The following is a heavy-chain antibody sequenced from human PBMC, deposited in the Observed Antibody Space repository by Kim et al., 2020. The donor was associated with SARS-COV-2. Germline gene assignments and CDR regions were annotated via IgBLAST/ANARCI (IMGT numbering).Heavy chain of an antibody. D-gene: IGHD4-17*01. V-gene: IGHV5-10-1*01. J-gene: IGHJ6*02. CDR3: ARPLGYGFTGYYGMDV. CDR1: GYSFTSYW. Sequence: GESLKISCKGSGYSFTSYWISWVRQMPGKGLEWMGRIDPSDSYTNYSPSFQGHVTISADKSISTAYLQWSSLKASDTAMYYCARPLGYGFTGYYGMDVWGQGTTVTVSS. CDR2: IDPSDSYT.